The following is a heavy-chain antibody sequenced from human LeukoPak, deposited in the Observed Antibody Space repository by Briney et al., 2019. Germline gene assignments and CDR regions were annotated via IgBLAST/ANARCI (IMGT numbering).Heavy chain of an antibody. CDR3: ARLFSGRYGEY. D-gene: IGHD3-10*01. V-gene: IGHV4-59*12. Sequence: SETLSLTCTVSGGSISSYYCTWIRQPPGKGLEWIGYISYTGGTNYNPSLKSRVTISMDTSKSQFSLRLSSVTAADTAVYHCARLFSGRYGEYWGQGTLVTVSS. CDR1: GGSISSYY. CDR2: ISYTGGT. J-gene: IGHJ4*02.